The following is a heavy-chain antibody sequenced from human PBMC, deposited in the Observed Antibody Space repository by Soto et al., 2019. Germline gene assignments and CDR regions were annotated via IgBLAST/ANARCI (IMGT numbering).Heavy chain of an antibody. J-gene: IGHJ4*02. D-gene: IGHD3-22*01. Sequence: SETLSLTCTVSGGSISSGDYYWSWIRQPPGKGLELIGYIYYSGSTYYNPSLKSRVTISVDTSKNQFSLKLSSVTAADTAVYYCARALGYYDRTGSYFDXWGQGTLVTVSX. V-gene: IGHV4-30-4*01. CDR3: ARALGYYDRTGSYFDX. CDR1: GGSISSGDYY. CDR2: IYYSGST.